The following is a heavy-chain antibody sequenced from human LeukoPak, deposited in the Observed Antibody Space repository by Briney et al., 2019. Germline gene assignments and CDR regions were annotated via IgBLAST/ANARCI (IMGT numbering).Heavy chain of an antibody. CDR1: GCTISSYY. V-gene: IGHV4-59*08. J-gene: IGHJ6*02. D-gene: IGHD1-7*01. CDR3: ARQTGTTRYGMDV. CDR2: IYYSGSN. Sequence: PSGTLSLTCTASGCTISSYYWSWLRQPPGKGLEWVGYIYYSGSNNYNPALKSRVTISVNASKNQFSLKLSSGTAADTAVYYCARQTGTTRYGMDVWGQGTTVTVSS.